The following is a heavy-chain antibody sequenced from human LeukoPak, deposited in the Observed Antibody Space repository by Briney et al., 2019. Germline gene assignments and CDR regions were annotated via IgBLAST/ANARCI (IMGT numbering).Heavy chain of an antibody. D-gene: IGHD3-10*01. CDR3: ARALRPTMVREGY. CDR1: GYTFTGYY. CDR2: INPSGGST. J-gene: IGHJ4*02. Sequence: ASVKVSCKASGYTFTGYYMHWVRQAPGQGLEWMGIINPSGGSTSYAQKFQGRVTMTRDTSTSTVYMELSSLRSEDTAVHYCARALRPTMVREGYWGQGTLVTVSS. V-gene: IGHV1-46*01.